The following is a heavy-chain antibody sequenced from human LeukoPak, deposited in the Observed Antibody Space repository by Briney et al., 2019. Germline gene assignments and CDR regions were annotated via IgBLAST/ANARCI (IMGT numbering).Heavy chain of an antibody. CDR3: ATNWSDFDY. CDR1: GGSISSSSYY. J-gene: IGHJ4*02. D-gene: IGHD1-1*01. Sequence: SETLSLTCTVSGGSISSSSYYWGWIRQPPGKGLEWIGSIYYSGSTYYNPSLKSRVTISVDTSKNQLSLRLSSVTAADTAVYYCATNWSDFDYWGPGTLVTVSS. V-gene: IGHV4-39*01. CDR2: IYYSGST.